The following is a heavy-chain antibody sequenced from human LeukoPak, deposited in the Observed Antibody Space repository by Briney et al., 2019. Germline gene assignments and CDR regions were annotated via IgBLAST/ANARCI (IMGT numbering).Heavy chain of an antibody. CDR3: ARQLAVAGPSIDY. D-gene: IGHD6-19*01. CDR2: IYHSGST. CDR1: GGSISSSNW. V-gene: IGHV4-4*02. Sequence: SETLSLTCAVSGGSISSSNWWSWVRQPPGKGLEWIGEIYHSGSTNYNPSLKSRVTISADKSKNQFSLKLSSVTAADTAVYYCARQLAVAGPSIDYWGQGTLVTVSS. J-gene: IGHJ4*02.